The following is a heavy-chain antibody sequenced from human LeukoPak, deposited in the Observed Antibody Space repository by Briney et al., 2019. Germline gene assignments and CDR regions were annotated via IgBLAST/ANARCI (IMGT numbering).Heavy chain of an antibody. CDR2: ISGSGGST. D-gene: IGHD3-22*01. CDR3: ARGVGEYYDSRDAFDI. V-gene: IGHV3-23*01. J-gene: IGHJ3*02. Sequence: PGGSLRLSCAASGFTFSSYAMSWVRQAPGKGLEWVSAISGSGGSTYYADSVKGRFTISRDNSKNTLYLQMNSLRAEDTAVYYCARGVGEYYDSRDAFDIWGQGTMVTVS. CDR1: GFTFSSYA.